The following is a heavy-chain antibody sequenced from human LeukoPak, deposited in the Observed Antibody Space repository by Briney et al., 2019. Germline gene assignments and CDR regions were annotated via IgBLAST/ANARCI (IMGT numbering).Heavy chain of an antibody. J-gene: IGHJ4*02. Sequence: GGSLRLSCAASGFTFGSYWMSWVRQAPGKGLEWVGNINRDGSGNEYVDAVKGRFTISRDKAKNSLYPQLNSLRGEDTAVYYDARAYYRGNSYFGYWGQGTLVTVSS. D-gene: IGHD4-23*01. CDR2: INRDGSGN. V-gene: IGHV3-7*01. CDR3: ARAYYRGNSYFGY. CDR1: GFTFGSYW.